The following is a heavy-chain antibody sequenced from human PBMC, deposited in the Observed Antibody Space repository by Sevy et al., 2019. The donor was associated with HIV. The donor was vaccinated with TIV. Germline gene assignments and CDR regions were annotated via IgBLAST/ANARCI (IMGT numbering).Heavy chain of an antibody. J-gene: IGHJ4*02. CDR1: GFTFSDYY. Sequence: GGSLRLSCAASGFTFSDYYMSWIRQAPGKGLEWVSYISSSGSTIYYEDSVKGRFTISRDNAKNSLYLQMNSLRAEDTAVYYCARDEMITFGGANFDYWGQGTLVTVSS. CDR3: ARDEMITFGGANFDY. CDR2: ISSSGSTI. D-gene: IGHD3-16*01. V-gene: IGHV3-11*01.